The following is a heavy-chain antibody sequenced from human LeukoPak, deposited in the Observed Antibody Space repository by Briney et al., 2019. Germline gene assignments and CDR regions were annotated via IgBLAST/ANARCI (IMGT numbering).Heavy chain of an antibody. CDR3: VRGYGLGSHYNEKPFDY. J-gene: IGHJ4*02. CDR1: GFTFSSYW. D-gene: IGHD3-10*01. V-gene: IGHV3-74*01. CDR2: IKGNGSTI. Sequence: GGSLRLSCAASGFTFSSYWMHWVRQAPGMGLVWVSRIKGNGSTISYADSVKGRFTISRDNAKNTLYLQMNSLRAEDTAVYYCVRGYGLGSHYNEKPFDYWGQGTLVTVSS.